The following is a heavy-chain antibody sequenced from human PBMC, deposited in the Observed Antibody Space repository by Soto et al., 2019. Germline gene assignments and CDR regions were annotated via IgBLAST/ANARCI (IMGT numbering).Heavy chain of an antibody. D-gene: IGHD2-21*02. V-gene: IGHV1-69*13. CDR1: GGTFSSYA. J-gene: IGHJ4*02. Sequence: SVKVSCKASGGTFSSYAISWVRQAPGQGLEWMGGIIPIFGTANYAQKFQGRVTITADESTSTAYMELSSLRSEDTAVYYCARLAYCGGDCLNYFDYWGQGTLVTVSS. CDR3: ARLAYCGGDCLNYFDY. CDR2: IIPIFGTA.